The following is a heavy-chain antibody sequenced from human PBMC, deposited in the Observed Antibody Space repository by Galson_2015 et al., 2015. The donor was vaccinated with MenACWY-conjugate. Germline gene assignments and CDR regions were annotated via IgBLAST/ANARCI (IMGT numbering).Heavy chain of an antibody. CDR3: ARLRAQYFWSGQPHYYYGMDV. J-gene: IGHJ6*02. D-gene: IGHD3-3*01. CDR2: IYYSGST. Sequence: ETMSLACTVSGDSISSYYWRWVRQPPGKGLEWIGYIYYSGSTNYNPSLKSRVTISVDTPKNQFSLKLSSVTAADTAVYYCARLRAQYFWSGQPHYYYGMDVWGRGTTVTVSS. V-gene: IGHV4-59*08. CDR1: GDSISSYY.